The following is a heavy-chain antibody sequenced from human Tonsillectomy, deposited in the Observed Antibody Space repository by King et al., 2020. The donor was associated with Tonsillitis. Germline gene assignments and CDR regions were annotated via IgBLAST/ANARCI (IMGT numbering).Heavy chain of an antibody. Sequence: VQLVESGGGLVQPGGSLRLSCAASGFTFITYWIAWDRHAPGKGLEWGSNIKGHVREKNYLSSVQGRFTISRDNAQNTLYLEMISLRAEDTAVYYCARDPDYHDTSGHYYDSFDLWGQGTMVTVSS. CDR3: ARDPDYHDTSGHYYDSFDL. CDR1: GFTFITYW. CDR2: IKGHVREK. J-gene: IGHJ3*01. D-gene: IGHD3-22*01. V-gene: IGHV3-7*01.